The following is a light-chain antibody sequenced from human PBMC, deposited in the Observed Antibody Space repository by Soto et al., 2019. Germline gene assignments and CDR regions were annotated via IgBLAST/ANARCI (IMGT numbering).Light chain of an antibody. Sequence: DIQMTQSPSSLSASVGDRVIITCRASQGISSYLNWYQQKPGKAPQLLIYTASNLQSGVPTRFSGSESGTDFTLTISSLQPEDSATYYCQQCYTHPSFGPGTTVKIK. J-gene: IGKJ3*01. CDR3: QQCYTHPS. V-gene: IGKV1-39*01. CDR1: QGISSY. CDR2: TAS.